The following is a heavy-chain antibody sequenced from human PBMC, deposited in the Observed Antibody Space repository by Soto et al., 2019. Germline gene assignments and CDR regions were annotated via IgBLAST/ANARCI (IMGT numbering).Heavy chain of an antibody. J-gene: IGHJ5*02. D-gene: IGHD3-16*01. Sequence: QVQLQQWGAGLLKPSETLSLTCAVYGGSLSGYYWSWIRQPPGKGLEWIGEINRSVSTNYIPSLKSRVIISVDTSKNQFSLKLSSVTAADTAVYYCARGLLGGAATWGQGTLVTVSS. CDR3: ARGLLGGAAT. CDR1: GGSLSGYY. CDR2: INRSVST. V-gene: IGHV4-34*01.